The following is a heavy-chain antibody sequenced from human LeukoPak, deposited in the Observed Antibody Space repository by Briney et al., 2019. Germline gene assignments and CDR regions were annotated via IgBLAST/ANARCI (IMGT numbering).Heavy chain of an antibody. CDR1: GFIVRSNY. V-gene: IGHV3-53*01. Sequence: GGSVRLSGAATGFIVRSNYMSWVRQAAGKGLEWVSLIYSGGSTYYADSVKGRLTISRDNSKNPLYLEMNSPRAEDKAVYYCAHLEVADTLDLNPWAQGTLVTVSS. CDR2: IYSGGST. CDR3: AHLEVADTLDLNP. J-gene: IGHJ5*02. D-gene: IGHD6-19*01.